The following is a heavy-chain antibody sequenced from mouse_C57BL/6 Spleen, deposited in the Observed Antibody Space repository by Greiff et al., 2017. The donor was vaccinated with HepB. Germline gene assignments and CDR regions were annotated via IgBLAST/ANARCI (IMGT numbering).Heavy chain of an antibody. V-gene: IGHV2-9-1*01. CDR2: IWTGGGT. D-gene: IGHD1-1*01. CDR1: GFSLTSYA. Sequence: VKLMESGPGLVAPSQSLSITCTVSGFSLTSYAISWVRQPPGKGLEWLGVIWTGGGTNYNSALKSRLSISKDNSKSQVFLKMNSLQTDDTARYYCARKLGGFDYYDSSPYYYAMDYWGQGTSVTVSS. J-gene: IGHJ4*01. CDR3: ARKLGGFDYYDSSPYYYAMDY.